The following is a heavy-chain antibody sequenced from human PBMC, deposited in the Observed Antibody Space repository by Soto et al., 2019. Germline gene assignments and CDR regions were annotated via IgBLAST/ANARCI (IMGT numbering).Heavy chain of an antibody. D-gene: IGHD3-10*01. J-gene: IGHJ5*02. V-gene: IGHV3-48*04. Sequence: EVQLVESGGGLVQPGGSLRLSCAASGFSFSSYDMNWVRQAPGKGLEWVSYISSGSGNILYADSVKGRFTISRDNAKNSLYLQMKSLRAEDTAVYYCARTYGTGSLNWFDPWGQGTLVTVSS. CDR3: ARTYGTGSLNWFDP. CDR2: ISSGSGNI. CDR1: GFSFSSYD.